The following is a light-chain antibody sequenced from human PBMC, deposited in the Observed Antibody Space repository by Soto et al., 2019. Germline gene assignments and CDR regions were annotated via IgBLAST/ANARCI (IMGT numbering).Light chain of an antibody. CDR2: SNT. V-gene: IGLV1-44*01. CDR1: SSNIGSHT. J-gene: IGLJ2*01. Sequence: QSVLTQPPSASGTPGQTIAISCSGGSSNIGSHTVNWYQQLPGTTPRLLIYSNTQRPSVVPYRFSGSKSCTSASLAIRGLQSEYEGDYYCSAWDDSLNGVVFGGGTKLTVL. CDR3: SAWDDSLNGVV.